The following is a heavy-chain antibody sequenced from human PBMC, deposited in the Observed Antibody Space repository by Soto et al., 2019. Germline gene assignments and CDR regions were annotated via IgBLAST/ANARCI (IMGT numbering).Heavy chain of an antibody. D-gene: IGHD3-22*01. J-gene: IGHJ5*02. CDR1: GGTFSSYA. Sequence: SVKVSCKASGGTFSSYAISWVRQAPGQGLKWMGGIIPIFGTANYAQKFQGRVTITADESTSTAYMELSSLRSEDTAVYYCARDYSYYYDSSGYFNWFDPWGQGTLVTVSA. CDR2: IIPIFGTA. V-gene: IGHV1-69*13. CDR3: ARDYSYYYDSSGYFNWFDP.